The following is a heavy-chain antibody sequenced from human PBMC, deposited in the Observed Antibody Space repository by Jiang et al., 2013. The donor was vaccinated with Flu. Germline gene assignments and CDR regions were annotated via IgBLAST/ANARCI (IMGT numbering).Heavy chain of an antibody. D-gene: IGHD6-19*01. Sequence: QSGSELKKPGASVKVSCKASGYTFTSYAMNWVRQAPGQGLEWVGWINTNTGNPTYAQGFTGRFVFSLDTSVSTAYLQICSLKAEDTAVYYCARGGSGWYVDYYYGMDVWGKGTTVTVSS. J-gene: IGHJ6*04. CDR1: GYTFTSYA. CDR3: ARGGSGWYVDYYYGMDV. CDR2: INTNTGNP. V-gene: IGHV7-4-1*01.